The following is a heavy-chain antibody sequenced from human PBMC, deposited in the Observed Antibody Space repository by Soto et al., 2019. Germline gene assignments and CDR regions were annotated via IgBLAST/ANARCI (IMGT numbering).Heavy chain of an antibody. Sequence: GGSLRLSCAACGFTFSSYGMHWVRQAPGKGLEWVAVISYDGSNEYYADSVKGRFTISADKSISTAYLQWSSLKASDTAMYYCARHPNDYIWGSYRPTLFDYWGQGTLVTVSS. D-gene: IGHD3-16*02. J-gene: IGHJ4*02. CDR1: GFTFSSYG. CDR3: ARHPNDYIWGSYRPTLFDY. V-gene: IGHV3-30*03. CDR2: ISYDGSNE.